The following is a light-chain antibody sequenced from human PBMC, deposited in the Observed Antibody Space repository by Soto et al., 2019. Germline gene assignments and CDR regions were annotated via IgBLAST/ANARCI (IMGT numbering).Light chain of an antibody. Sequence: EIVMTQSPATLSMSPGERATLSCRASQSVSSKLAWYQQKPGQAPRLLIYVASTRATGIPARFSGSGSGTDFTLTISSLQSEDFAVYYCQQYNNWLYTFGQGTKLEIK. V-gene: IGKV3-15*01. CDR2: VAS. CDR3: QQYNNWLYT. CDR1: QSVSSK. J-gene: IGKJ2*01.